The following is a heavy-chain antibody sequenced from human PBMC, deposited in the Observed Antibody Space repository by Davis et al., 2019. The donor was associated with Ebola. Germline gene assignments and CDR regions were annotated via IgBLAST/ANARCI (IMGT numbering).Heavy chain of an antibody. Sequence: GGSLRLSCAASGISFSNYGMFWVRQAPGKVMEWVAVISPDGSDKNYADSGKGRFTISRDNSKNTLYLQMSSLRIEDTAVYYCVKGSITMTVVVYFDLWGQGTLVTVSS. CDR1: GISFSNYG. D-gene: IGHD3-22*01. V-gene: IGHV3-30*18. CDR2: ISPDGSDK. J-gene: IGHJ4*02. CDR3: VKGSITMTVVVYFDL.